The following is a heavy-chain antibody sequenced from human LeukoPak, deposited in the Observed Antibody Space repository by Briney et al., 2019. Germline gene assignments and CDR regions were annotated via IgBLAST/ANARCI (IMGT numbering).Heavy chain of an antibody. Sequence: SETLSLTCSVSGGSISSGGYYWSWIRQHPGKGLEWIGYIYYSGSTYYNPSLKSRVTISVDTSKNQFSLKLSSVTAADTAVYYCARDKYCSGGSCPYDTHTFDYWGQGTLVTVSS. V-gene: IGHV4-31*03. CDR2: IYYSGST. CDR1: GGSISSGGYY. D-gene: IGHD2-15*01. CDR3: ARDKYCSGGSCPYDTHTFDY. J-gene: IGHJ4*02.